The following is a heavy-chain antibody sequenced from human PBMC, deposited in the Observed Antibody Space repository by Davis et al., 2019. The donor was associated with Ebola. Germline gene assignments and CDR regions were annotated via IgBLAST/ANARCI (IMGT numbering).Heavy chain of an antibody. D-gene: IGHD4-17*01. CDR3: AKVHPPTTVTTGWFDP. J-gene: IGHJ5*02. V-gene: IGHV3-23*01. CDR1: GFIFSSYA. CDR2: ISVRSIT. Sequence: PGGSLRLSCAASGFIFSSYAMSWVRQAPGKGLEWVSSISVRSITYHADSVKGRFTISRDNSKNTLYLQTNSLRAEDTAVYYCAKVHPPTTVTTGWFDPWGQGTLVTVSS.